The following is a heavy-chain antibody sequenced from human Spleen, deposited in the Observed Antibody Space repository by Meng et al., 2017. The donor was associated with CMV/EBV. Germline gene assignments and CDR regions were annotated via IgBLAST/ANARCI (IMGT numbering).Heavy chain of an antibody. J-gene: IGHJ4*02. CDR3: ASSYCSSGSCYPYYFDY. CDR1: RNFFTRHA. CDR2: ISGYNGDT. D-gene: IGHD2-2*01. V-gene: IGHV1-18*01. Sequence: ASVKVSCKAPRNFFTRHAITWVRQAPGQGLEWMGWISGYNGDTRYAQRVQGRVTMTTDTSTSTAYMELRSLTSDDTAVYYCASSYCSSGSCYPYYFDYWGQGTLVTVSS.